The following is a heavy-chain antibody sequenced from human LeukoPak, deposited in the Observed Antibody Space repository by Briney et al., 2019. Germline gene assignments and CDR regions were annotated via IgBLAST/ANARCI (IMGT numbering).Heavy chain of an antibody. CDR3: AKQSFELRFPFWFDP. Sequence: GGSLRLSCAASGFTFSTYAMSWVRQAPGKGLEWVSAISGSGGSTYYADSVKGRFTISRDNSKNTLYLQMNSLRAEDTAVYYCAKQSFELRFPFWFDPWGQGTLVTVSS. V-gene: IGHV3-23*01. J-gene: IGHJ5*02. CDR1: GFTFSTYA. CDR2: ISGSGGST. D-gene: IGHD1-7*01.